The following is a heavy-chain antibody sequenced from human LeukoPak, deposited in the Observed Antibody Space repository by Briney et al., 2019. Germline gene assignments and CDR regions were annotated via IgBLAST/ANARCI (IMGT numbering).Heavy chain of an antibody. D-gene: IGHD6-25*01. CDR2: INSDGSST. Sequence: SGGSLRLSCAASGFTFSSYWMHWVRQAPGKGLVWVSRINSDGSSTSYADSVKGRFTISRDNAKNTLYLQMNSLRAEDTTVYYCERLGSQGGVAALDYWGQGTLVTVSS. CDR3: ERLGSQGGVAALDY. CDR1: GFTFSSYW. J-gene: IGHJ4*02. V-gene: IGHV3-74*01.